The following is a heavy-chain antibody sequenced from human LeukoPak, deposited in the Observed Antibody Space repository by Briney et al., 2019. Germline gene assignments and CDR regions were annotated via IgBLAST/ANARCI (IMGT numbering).Heavy chain of an antibody. D-gene: IGHD6-13*01. CDR1: SGSISSSNYF. V-gene: IGHV4-39*07. CDR2: IYYVGNT. Sequence: SETLSLTCTVSSGSISSSNYFWGWIRQPPGKGLEWIGIIYYVGNTYYNPSLKSRVTISVDTSKNQFSLKLSSVTAADTAVYYCARGVIAAGGNDFDYWGQGTLVTVSS. J-gene: IGHJ4*02. CDR3: ARGVIAAGGNDFDY.